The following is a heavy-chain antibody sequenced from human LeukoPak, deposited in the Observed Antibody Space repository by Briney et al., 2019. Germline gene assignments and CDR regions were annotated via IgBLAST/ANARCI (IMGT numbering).Heavy chain of an antibody. CDR1: GGSTSTYY. D-gene: IGHD1-20*01. CDR2: IYYTGST. Sequence: SETLSLTCTVSGGSTSTYYWTWIRQPPGKELEWIGYIYYTGSTNYNPSLNSRVSMSVDTSKNQFSLKLNSVTAADTAVYYCVRRFAANPRYVFDVWGQGTMVTVSS. V-gene: IGHV4-59*08. J-gene: IGHJ3*01. CDR3: VRRFAANPRYVFDV.